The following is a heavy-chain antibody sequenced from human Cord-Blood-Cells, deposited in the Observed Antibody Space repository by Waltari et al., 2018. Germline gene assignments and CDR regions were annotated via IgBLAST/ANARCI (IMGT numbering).Heavy chain of an antibody. J-gene: IGHJ4*02. V-gene: IGHV3-15*01. CDR3: TTDRRGGDIDY. D-gene: IGHD2-21*01. CDR2: IKSKTDGGTT. Sequence: APGKGLEWVGRIKSKTDGGTTDYAAPVKGRFTISRDDSKSTLYLQMNSLKTEDTAVYYCTTDRRGGDIDYWGQGTLVTVSS.